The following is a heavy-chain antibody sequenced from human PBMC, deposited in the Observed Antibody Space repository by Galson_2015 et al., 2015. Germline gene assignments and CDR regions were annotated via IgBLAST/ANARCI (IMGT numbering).Heavy chain of an antibody. Sequence: SLRLSCAASGFTFSTYEMHWVRQAPGKGLEFVSFISKDGSLRYSADSVKGRFIISRDNAKNSLYLQMNWLRVEDTAIYYCAGARPDVVVPADWGRGTLVTVSS. V-gene: IGHV3-48*03. CDR3: AGARPDVVVPAD. CDR2: ISKDGSLR. CDR1: GFTFSTYE. J-gene: IGHJ1*01. D-gene: IGHD2-2*01.